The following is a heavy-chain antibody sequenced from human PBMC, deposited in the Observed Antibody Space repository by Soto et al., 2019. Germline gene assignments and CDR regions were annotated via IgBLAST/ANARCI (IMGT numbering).Heavy chain of an antibody. J-gene: IGHJ4*02. D-gene: IGHD1-7*01. CDR3: ASRDPGTSVDY. Sequence: SETLSLTCAVSGGSFTSNNWWTWVRQSPGQGLEWIGEIYRTGSTNYNPSLKSRVTISLDKSENQFSLKVTSLTAADTAVYYCASRDPGTSVDYWGQGTLVTVSS. CDR1: GGSFTSNNW. V-gene: IGHV4-4*02. CDR2: IYRTGST.